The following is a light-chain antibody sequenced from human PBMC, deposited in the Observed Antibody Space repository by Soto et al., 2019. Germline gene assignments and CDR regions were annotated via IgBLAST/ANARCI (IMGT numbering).Light chain of an antibody. CDR3: GTWDASLSGYV. Sequence: QSVLTQPPSASGTPGQRVTISCSGGSSNIGTNPVAWYQQLPGTAPKLLINDDKHRPSAVPERFSASRSGTSASLAIIGLQSEDEADYFCGTWDASLSGYVFGTGTKLTVL. J-gene: IGLJ1*01. CDR1: SSNIGTNP. V-gene: IGLV1-44*01. CDR2: DDK.